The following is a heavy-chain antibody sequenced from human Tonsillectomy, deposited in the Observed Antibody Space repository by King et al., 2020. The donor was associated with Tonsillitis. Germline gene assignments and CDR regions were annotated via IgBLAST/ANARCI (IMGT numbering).Heavy chain of an antibody. V-gene: IGHV4-39*01. CDR3: ARHLLLWLGDLLSSRDYFEY. Sequence: LQLQESGPGLVKPSETLSLTCTVSGGSISSSSYFWGWIRQPPGKGLEWIGTIYYSGSTYYNPSLKSGVTISVDTSKNQFSLKLSSVTAADTAVYYCARHLLLWLGDLLSSRDYFEYWGQGTLVTVSS. D-gene: IGHD3-10*01. CDR1: GGSISSSSYF. J-gene: IGHJ4*02. CDR2: IYYSGST.